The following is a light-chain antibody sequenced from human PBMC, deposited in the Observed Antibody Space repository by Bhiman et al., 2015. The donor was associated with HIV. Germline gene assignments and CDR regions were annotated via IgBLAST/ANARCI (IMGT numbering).Light chain of an antibody. CDR2: EVT. Sequence: QSALTQPPSASGSPGQSVTISCTGTSSDVGGYNYISWYQQHPGKAPKLIISEVTKRSSGFSHRFSGSKSGNTASLTISGLQAEDEADYYCSSYTSSSAYVFGTGTKVTVL. V-gene: IGLV2-14*01. CDR3: SSYTSSSAYV. J-gene: IGLJ1*01. CDR1: SSDVGGYNY.